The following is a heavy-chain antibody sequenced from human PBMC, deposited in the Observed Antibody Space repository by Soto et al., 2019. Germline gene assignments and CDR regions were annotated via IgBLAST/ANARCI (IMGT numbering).Heavy chain of an antibody. V-gene: IGHV1-8*01. J-gene: IGHJ4*02. CDR3: ARTRYSDNGDY. D-gene: IGHD4-17*01. CDR2: MNPNSGNT. CDR1: GYTFTSYD. Sequence: QVQLVQSGAEVKKPGASVKVSCKASGYTFTSYDINWVRQATGKGLEWMGWMNPNSGNTGYAQKFQGRVTITTNTSLSTAYMEISSLRSENTAVYYCARTRYSDNGDYRGQGTLGTVSS.